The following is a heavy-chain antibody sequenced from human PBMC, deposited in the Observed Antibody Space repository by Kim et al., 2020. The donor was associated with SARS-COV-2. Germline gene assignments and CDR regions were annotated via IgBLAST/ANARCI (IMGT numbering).Heavy chain of an antibody. J-gene: IGHJ4*02. D-gene: IGHD6-6*01. CDR1: GFTFSSYE. CDR2: ISSSGSTI. V-gene: IGHV3-48*03. CDR3: ASSSQGRYRYYFDY. Sequence: GGSLRLSCAASGFTFSSYEMNWVRQAPGKGLEWVSYISSSGSTIYYADSVKGRFTISRDNAKNSLYLQMNSLRAEDTAVYYCASSSQGRYRYYFDYWGQGTLVPVSS.